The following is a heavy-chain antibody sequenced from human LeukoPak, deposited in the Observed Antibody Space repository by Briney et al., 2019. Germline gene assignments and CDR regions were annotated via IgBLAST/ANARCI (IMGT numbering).Heavy chain of an antibody. CDR1: VGSISRYY. V-gene: IGHV4-59*01. J-gene: IGHJ6*03. CDR3: ARDSTIFGVVMHQHYYYMDV. CDR2: IYYCVST. D-gene: IGHD3-3*01. Sequence: SETLSLTCTVAVGSISRYYWSWMRQPPLQRLVWSGYIYYCVSTNYNPSLKSRVTISVDTSKNQFSLKLSSVTAADTAVYYCARDSTIFGVVMHQHYYYMDVWGKGTTVTVSS.